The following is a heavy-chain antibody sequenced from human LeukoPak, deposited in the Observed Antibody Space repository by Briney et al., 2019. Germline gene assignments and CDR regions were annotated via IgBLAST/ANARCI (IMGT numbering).Heavy chain of an antibody. CDR3: AGSRSGYSYDHAAFEI. CDR2: IDYRGST. J-gene: IGHJ3*02. CDR1: GDSISTYY. Sequence: PSETLSLTCTVSGDSISTYYWSWIRQPPGKGLEWIAYIDYRGSTTYNPSLRSRVTISVDTSRNQFSLKLYPVTAADTAVYYCAGSRSGYSYDHAAFEIWGQGTMVTVSS. D-gene: IGHD5-18*01. V-gene: IGHV4-59*01.